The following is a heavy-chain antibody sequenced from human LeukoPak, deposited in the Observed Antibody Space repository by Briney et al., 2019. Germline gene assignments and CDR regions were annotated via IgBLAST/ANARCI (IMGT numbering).Heavy chain of an antibody. J-gene: IGHJ4*02. V-gene: IGHV3-74*01. CDR2: ISSDGSTT. D-gene: IGHD3-22*01. CDR1: GFTFSSYW. Sequence: GGSLRLSCAASGFTFSSYWMHWVRQAPGKGLVWVSRISSDGSTTSNADSVKGRFTISRDNAKNTLYLQMNSLRAEDTAVYYCTRAYYYDSSAYYWFDYRGQGTLVTVSS. CDR3: TRAYYYDSSAYYWFDY.